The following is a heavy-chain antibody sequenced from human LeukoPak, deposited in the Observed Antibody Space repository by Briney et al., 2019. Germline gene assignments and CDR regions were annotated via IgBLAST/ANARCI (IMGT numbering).Heavy chain of an antibody. D-gene: IGHD6-13*01. CDR2: IYHSGST. CDR3: ARGNGAAANSDFDY. CDR1: GYSFSSGYY. J-gene: IGHJ4*02. Sequence: SETLSLTCTVSGYSFSSGYYWGCIRQPPGKGLEWIGSIYHSGSTYYNPSLKSRVTISVDTSKNQFSLKLSSVSAADTAVYYCARGNGAAANSDFDYWGQGTLVTVSS. V-gene: IGHV4-38-2*02.